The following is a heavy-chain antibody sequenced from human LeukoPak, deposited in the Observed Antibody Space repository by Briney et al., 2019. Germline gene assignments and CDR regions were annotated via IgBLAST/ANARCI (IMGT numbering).Heavy chain of an antibody. J-gene: IGHJ6*03. V-gene: IGHV1-2*06. Sequence: ASVKVSCKASGYTFTGYYMHWVRQAPGQGLEWMGRINPNSGGTNYAHKFQGRVTMTRDTSISTAYMELSRLRSDDTAVYYCARVTDTAMVIYYYYYYMDVWGKGTTVTVSS. CDR2: INPNSGGT. CDR1: GYTFTGYY. CDR3: ARVTDTAMVIYYYYYYMDV. D-gene: IGHD5-18*01.